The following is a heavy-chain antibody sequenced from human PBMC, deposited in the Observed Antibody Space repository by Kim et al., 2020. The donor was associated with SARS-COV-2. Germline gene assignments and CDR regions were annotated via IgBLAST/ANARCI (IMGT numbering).Heavy chain of an antibody. D-gene: IGHD2-2*01. J-gene: IGHJ5*02. V-gene: IGHV4-34*01. CDR3: ARVTKGLVVVVPAAIGNNWFDP. CDR1: GGSFSGYY. CDR2: INHSGST. Sequence: SETLSLTCAXYGGSFSGYYWSWIRQPPGKGLEWIVEINHSGSTNYNPSLKSRVTISVDTSKNQFSLKLSSVTAADTAVYYCARVTKGLVVVVPAAIGNNWFDPWGQGTLVTVSS.